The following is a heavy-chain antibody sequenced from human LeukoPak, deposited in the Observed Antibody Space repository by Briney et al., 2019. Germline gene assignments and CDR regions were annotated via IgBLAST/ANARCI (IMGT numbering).Heavy chain of an antibody. CDR1: GFTSTNYA. V-gene: IGHV3-23*01. CDR2: LIGSSGST. CDR3: AKGAYDYIEMGYFDS. D-gene: IGHD5-12*01. Sequence: PGGSLRLSCAASGFTSTNYAMNWVRQAPGKGLEWVSILIGSSGSTDYADSVRGRFTISRDTSKYTLFLQMNSLRAEDTAIYYCAKGAYDYIEMGYFDSWGQGTLVTVSS. J-gene: IGHJ4*02.